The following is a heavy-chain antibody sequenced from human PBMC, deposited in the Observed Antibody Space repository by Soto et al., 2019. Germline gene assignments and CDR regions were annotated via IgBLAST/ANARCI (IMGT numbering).Heavy chain of an antibody. D-gene: IGHD2-2*01. CDR2: IIPILGIA. Sequence: QVQLVQSGAEVKKPGSSVKVSCKASGGTFSSYTISWVRQAPGQGLEWMGRIIPILGIANYAQKFQGRVTITADKSPSTAYMELSSLRSEDTAVYYCARVEPGYCSSTSCYAADYWGQGTLVTVSS. V-gene: IGHV1-69*02. CDR1: GGTFSSYT. J-gene: IGHJ4*02. CDR3: ARVEPGYCSSTSCYAADY.